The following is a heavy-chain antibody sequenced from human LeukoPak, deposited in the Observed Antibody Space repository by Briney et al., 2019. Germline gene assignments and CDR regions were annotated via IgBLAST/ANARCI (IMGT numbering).Heavy chain of an antibody. D-gene: IGHD3-9*01. CDR2: INPNSGGT. CDR1: GYTFTGYY. J-gene: IGHJ5*02. CDR3: ARDQVRLFRYFGGRFDP. Sequence: ASVKVSCKASGYTFTGYYMHWVRQAPGQGLEWMGWINPNSGGTNYAQKFQGRVTMTRDTSISTVYMDLSRLRYDDTAIYYCARDQVRLFRYFGGRFDPWGQGTLVTVSS. V-gene: IGHV1-2*02.